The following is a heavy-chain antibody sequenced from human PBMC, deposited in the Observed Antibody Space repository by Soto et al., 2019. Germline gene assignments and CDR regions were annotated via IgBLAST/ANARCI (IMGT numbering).Heavy chain of an antibody. J-gene: IGHJ4*02. D-gene: IGHD2-15*01. CDR2: INAGNGNR. V-gene: IGHV1-3*01. Sequence: GAAVKVSCKACGYTFTSYGMHWGRQAPGQRLEWMGWINAGNGNRKYSQKFQGRVTITRDTSASTAYMELSSLRSEDTAVYYCARDILFDYWGQGTLVTVSS. CDR1: GYTFTSYG. CDR3: ARDILFDY.